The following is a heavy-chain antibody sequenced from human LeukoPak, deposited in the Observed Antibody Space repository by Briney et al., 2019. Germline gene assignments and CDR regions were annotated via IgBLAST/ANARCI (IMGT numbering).Heavy chain of an antibody. CDR1: GFTFSSYW. J-gene: IGHJ3*02. CDR2: IKQDGSEK. CDR3: ASRYYDSSGYDAFDI. Sequence: PGGSLRLSCAASGFTFSSYWMSWVRQAPGKGLEWVANIKQDGSEKYYVDSVKGRFTISRDNAKNSLCLQMNSLRAEDTAVYYCASRYYDSSGYDAFDIWGQGTMVTVSS. V-gene: IGHV3-7*01. D-gene: IGHD3-22*01.